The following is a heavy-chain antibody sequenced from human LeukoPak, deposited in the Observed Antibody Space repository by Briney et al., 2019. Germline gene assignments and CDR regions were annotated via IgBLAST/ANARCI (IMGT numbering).Heavy chain of an antibody. CDR3: ARGGFGEFPDY. V-gene: IGHV3-21*06. Sequence: GGSLRLSCAASGFTFSGHSMNWVRQAPGKGLEWISSITGSSSHIYYADSLRGRFTISRDNTKNSLYLQMNSLRAEDTAVYYCARGGFGEFPDYWGQGTLVTVSS. CDR2: ITGSSSHI. J-gene: IGHJ4*02. CDR1: GFTFSGHS. D-gene: IGHD3-10*01.